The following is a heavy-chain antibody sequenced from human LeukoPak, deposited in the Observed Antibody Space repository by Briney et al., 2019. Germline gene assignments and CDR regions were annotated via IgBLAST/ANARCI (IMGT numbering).Heavy chain of an antibody. CDR3: ATDHVGATRSRYYYYGMDV. CDR2: FDPEDGET. J-gene: IGHJ6*02. V-gene: IGHV1-24*01. Sequence: ASVKVSCKVSGYTLTELSMHWVRQAPGKGLEWMGGFDPEDGETIYAQKFQGRVTMTEDTSTDTAYMELSSLRSEDTAVYYCATDHVGATRSRYYYYGMDVWGQGTTVTVSS. CDR1: GYTLTELS. D-gene: IGHD1-26*01.